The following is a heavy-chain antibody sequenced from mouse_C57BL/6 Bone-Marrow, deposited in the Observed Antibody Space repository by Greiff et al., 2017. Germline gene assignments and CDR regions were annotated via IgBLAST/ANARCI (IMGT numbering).Heavy chain of an antibody. CDR2: IYPGDGDT. J-gene: IGHJ2*01. CDR3: ARGATVVASGYFDY. CDR1: GYAFSSYW. D-gene: IGHD1-1*01. V-gene: IGHV1-80*01. Sequence: VKLQQSGAELVKPGASVKISCKASGYAFSSYWMNWVQQRPGKGLEWIGQIYPGDGDTNYNGKFKGKATLTADKSSSTAYMQLSSLTSEDSAVYFCARGATVVASGYFDYWGQGTTLTVSS.